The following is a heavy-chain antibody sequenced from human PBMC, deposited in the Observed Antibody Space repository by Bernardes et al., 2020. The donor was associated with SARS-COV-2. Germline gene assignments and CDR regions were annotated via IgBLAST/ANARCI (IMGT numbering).Heavy chain of an antibody. V-gene: IGHV4-30-2*01. CDR2: VYEGGNA. CDR1: GGSISSAAYC. D-gene: IGHD3-3*01. CDR3: ATEWRATFDI. Sequence: SETLSLTCGVSGGSISSAAYCWSWIRQPPGKGLEWIGCVYEGGNAYYNPSLKSRVTISVDRSKIQFSLKLNSVTAADTAVYYCATEWRATFDIWGQGTTVTVSS. J-gene: IGHJ3*02.